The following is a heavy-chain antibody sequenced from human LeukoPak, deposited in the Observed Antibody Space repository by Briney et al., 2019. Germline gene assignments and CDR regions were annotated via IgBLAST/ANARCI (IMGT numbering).Heavy chain of an antibody. CDR2: ISWNSGSI. CDR3: AKGEVGATPGAFDY. V-gene: IGHV3-9*01. D-gene: IGHD1-26*01. Sequence: GGSLRLSCAASGFTFDDYAMHWVRQAPGKGLEWVLGISWNSGSIGYADSVKGRFTISRDNAKNSLYLQMNSLRAEDTALYYCAKGEVGATPGAFDYWGQGTLVTVSS. CDR1: GFTFDDYA. J-gene: IGHJ4*02.